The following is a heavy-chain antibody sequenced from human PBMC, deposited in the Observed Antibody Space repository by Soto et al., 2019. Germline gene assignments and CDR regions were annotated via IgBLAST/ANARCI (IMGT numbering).Heavy chain of an antibody. D-gene: IGHD3-22*01. V-gene: IGHV4-30-2*01. CDR2: IYHSGST. CDR1: GCPIRSGGYP. J-gene: IGHJ3*02. Sequence: SETLSLTCAVSGCPIRSGGYPWSRTRQPPGKRLEWIGYIYHSGSTYYNPSLKSRVTISVDRSKNQFSLKLSSVTAADTAVYYCARVQYYYDSSGYFEGGEAFDIWGQGTMVT. CDR3: ARVQYYYDSSGYFEGGEAFDI.